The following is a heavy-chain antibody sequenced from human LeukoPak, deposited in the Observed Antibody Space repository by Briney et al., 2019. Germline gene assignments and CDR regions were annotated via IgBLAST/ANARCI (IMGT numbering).Heavy chain of an antibody. J-gene: IGHJ6*03. Sequence: GGSLRLSCAASGFTFSSYSMNWVRQAPGKGLEWVSSISSSSSYIYYADSVKGRFTISRDNAKNSLYLQMNSLRAEDTAVYYCAREARFWGPKYYVDVWGKGTTVTVSS. V-gene: IGHV3-21*01. CDR2: ISSSSSYI. CDR1: GFTFSSYS. D-gene: IGHD3-10*01. CDR3: AREARFWGPKYYVDV.